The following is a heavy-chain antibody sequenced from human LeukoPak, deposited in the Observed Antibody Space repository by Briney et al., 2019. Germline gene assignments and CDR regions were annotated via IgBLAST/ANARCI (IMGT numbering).Heavy chain of an antibody. V-gene: IGHV1-18*01. Sequence: ASVKVSCKPSGYTFNNYGITWVRQAPGQGLEWMGWISAYNGDKNYAQKLQGRVTMTTDTSTRTAYMELRSLSSDDTAVYYCARASASPTNSNSYYFETTKKNAFDIWGQGTMVTASS. CDR3: ARASASPTNSNSYYFETTKKNAFDI. CDR1: GYTFNNYG. CDR2: ISAYNGDK. D-gene: IGHD3-22*01. J-gene: IGHJ3*02.